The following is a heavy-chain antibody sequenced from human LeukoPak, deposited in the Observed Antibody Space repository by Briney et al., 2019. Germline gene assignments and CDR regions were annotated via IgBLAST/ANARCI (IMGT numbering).Heavy chain of an antibody. CDR2: INPNSGGT. CDR1: GYTFTGYY. D-gene: IGHD2-15*01. CDR3: AKGRGYCSGGSCYTNNWFDP. Sequence: GASVKVSCKASGYTFTGYYMHWVRQAPGQGLEWMGWINPNSGGTNYAQKFQGRVTMTRDTSISTAYMELSRLRSDDTAVYYCAKGRGYCSGGSCYTNNWFDPWGQGTLVTVSS. J-gene: IGHJ5*02. V-gene: IGHV1-2*02.